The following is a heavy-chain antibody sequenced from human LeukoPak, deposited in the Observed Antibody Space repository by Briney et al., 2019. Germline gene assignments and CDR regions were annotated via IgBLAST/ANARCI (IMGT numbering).Heavy chain of an antibody. J-gene: IGHJ3*01. CDR3: ARYCGGDCNSSAFDF. CDR1: SGSINNYY. V-gene: IGHV4-59*01. CDR2: IYYSGST. Sequence: SETLSLTCTVSSGSINNYYWSWIRQPPGKRLEWIGYIYYSGSTNYNPSLRGRVTMSVDTSKNQFSLKLSSVTAADTAVYYCARYCGGDCNSSAFDFWGQGTMVTVSS. D-gene: IGHD2-21*02.